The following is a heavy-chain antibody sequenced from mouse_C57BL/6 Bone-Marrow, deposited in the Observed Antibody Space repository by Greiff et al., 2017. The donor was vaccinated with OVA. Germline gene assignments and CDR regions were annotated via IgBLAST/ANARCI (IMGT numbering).Heavy chain of an antibody. CDR1: GYTFTSYW. J-gene: IGHJ2*01. V-gene: IGHV1-50*01. Sequence: VQLQQPGAELVKPGASVKLSCKASGYTFTSYWMQWVKQRPGQGLEWIGEIDPSDSYTNYNQKFKGKATLTVDTSSSTAYTQLSSLTSEDSAVYYCARLRPLDYWGQGTTLTVSS. CDR3: ARLRPLDY. CDR2: IDPSDSYT.